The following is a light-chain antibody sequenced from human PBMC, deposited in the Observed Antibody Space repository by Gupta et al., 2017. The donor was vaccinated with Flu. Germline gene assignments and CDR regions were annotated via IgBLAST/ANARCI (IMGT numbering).Light chain of an antibody. Sequence: SYELIQSPSVSESPGPAASITCSGDKLGDTSVCWYQQKPGQSPVMVIYQDNKRPSGIPERFSGSSSGKTATLTIDGTQPMDEADYYCQAWDSTTVVFGGGTKLAVL. CDR2: QDN. CDR1: KLGDTS. V-gene: IGLV3-1*01. J-gene: IGLJ2*01. CDR3: QAWDSTTVV.